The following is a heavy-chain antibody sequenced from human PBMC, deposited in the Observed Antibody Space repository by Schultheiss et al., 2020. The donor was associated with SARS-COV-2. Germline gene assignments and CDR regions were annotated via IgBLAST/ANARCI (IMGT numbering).Heavy chain of an antibody. CDR2: INSDGSST. J-gene: IGHJ3*01. CDR1: GFPFSTYW. CDR3: TSTSFTLMGVVNSNTFDL. V-gene: IGHV3-74*01. D-gene: IGHD3-22*01. Sequence: GGSLRLSCAASGFPFSTYWMHWVRQAPGKGLVWVSRINSDGSSTSYADSVKGRFTISRDNAKNTLYLQMNSLRTEDTAVYFCTSTSFTLMGVVNSNTFDLWGQGTMVTVSS.